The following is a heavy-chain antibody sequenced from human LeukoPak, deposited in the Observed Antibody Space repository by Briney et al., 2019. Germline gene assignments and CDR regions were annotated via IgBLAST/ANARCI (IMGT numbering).Heavy chain of an antibody. D-gene: IGHD2-15*01. CDR1: GFTFSSYS. Sequence: PGGSLRLSCAASGFTFSSYSMNWVRQAPGKGLEWVSSISSSSSYIYYADSVKGRFTISRDNAKNSLYLQMNSLRAEDTAVYYCARDSRYRSGGSCSPSNWFDPWGQGTLVTVSS. CDR2: ISSSSSYI. J-gene: IGHJ5*02. CDR3: ARDSRYRSGGSCSPSNWFDP. V-gene: IGHV3-21*01.